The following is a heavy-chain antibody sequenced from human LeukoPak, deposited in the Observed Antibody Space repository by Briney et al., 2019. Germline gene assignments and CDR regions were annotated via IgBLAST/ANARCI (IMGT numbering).Heavy chain of an antibody. Sequence: GGSLRLSCAASGFTFSSYSMNWVRQAPGKGLEWVSYISTSSNTIYYADSVKGRFTISRDNAKNSLYLQMNSLRAEDTAVYYCARGDCSGGSCYLSLTTIDYWGQGTLVTVSS. J-gene: IGHJ4*02. CDR2: ISTSSNTI. V-gene: IGHV3-48*01. CDR1: GFTFSSYS. D-gene: IGHD2-15*01. CDR3: ARGDCSGGSCYLSLTTIDY.